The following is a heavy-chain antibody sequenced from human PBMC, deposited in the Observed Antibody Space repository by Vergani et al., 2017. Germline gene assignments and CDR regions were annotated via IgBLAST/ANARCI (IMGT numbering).Heavy chain of an antibody. CDR1: GFTFSSYS. Sequence: EVQLVESGGGLVKPGGSLRLSCAASGFTFSSYSMNWVRQAPGKGLEWVSSISSSSSYIYYADSVKGRFTISRDNSKNTLYLQMNSLRAEDTAVYYCAKKDSGSFLLHSFDYWGQGTLVTVSS. CDR2: ISSSSSYI. V-gene: IGHV3-21*04. D-gene: IGHD1-26*01. CDR3: AKKDSGSFLLHSFDY. J-gene: IGHJ4*02.